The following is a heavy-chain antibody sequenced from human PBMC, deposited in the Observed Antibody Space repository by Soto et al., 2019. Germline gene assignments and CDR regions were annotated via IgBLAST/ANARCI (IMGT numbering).Heavy chain of an antibody. D-gene: IGHD3-10*01. V-gene: IGHV4-30-4*01. Sequence: SETLSLTCTVSGGSISSGDYYWSWIRQPPGKGLEWIGYIYYSGSTYYNPSLKSRVTISVDTSKNQFSLKLSSVTAADTAVYYCARRWFGELLHYFDDWGQGTLVTVSS. CDR2: IYYSGST. CDR3: ARRWFGELLHYFDD. J-gene: IGHJ4*02. CDR1: GGSISSGDYY.